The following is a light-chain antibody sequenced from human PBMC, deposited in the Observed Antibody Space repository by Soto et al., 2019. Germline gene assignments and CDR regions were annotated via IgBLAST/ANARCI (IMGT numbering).Light chain of an antibody. CDR1: QSVSSY. CDR2: GAS. Sequence: EMVLKQYQATLSLSPGERATLSCRASQSVSSYLAWYQQKPGQAPRLLIYGASTRATDIPARFSGSGSGTEFSLTISSLQSEDFAVYYCQQYSNWPWTFCQGTMV. J-gene: IGKJ1*01. CDR3: QQYSNWPWT. V-gene: IGKV3-15*01.